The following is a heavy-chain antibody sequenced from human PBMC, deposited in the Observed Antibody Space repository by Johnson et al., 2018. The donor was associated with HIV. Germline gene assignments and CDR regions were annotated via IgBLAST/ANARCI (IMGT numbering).Heavy chain of an antibody. Sequence: VQLVESGGGLIQPGGSLRLSCAASGFTVSSNYMSWVRQAPGKGLEWVSAISGSGGSTYYADSVKGRFTISRDNSKNTLYLQMNSLRAEDTAVYYCAFIEYSSLDAFDIWGQGTMVTVSS. CDR3: AFIEYSSLDAFDI. D-gene: IGHD6-6*01. CDR1: GFTVSSNY. CDR2: SGSGGST. J-gene: IGHJ3*02. V-gene: IGHV3-66*03.